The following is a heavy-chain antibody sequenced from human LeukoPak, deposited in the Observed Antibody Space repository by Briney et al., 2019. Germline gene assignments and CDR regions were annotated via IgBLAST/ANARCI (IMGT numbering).Heavy chain of an antibody. CDR1: GFTVSGIY. CDR3: ARADGLYASGIGYFDF. Sequence: GGSLRLSCAASGFTVSGIYMSWVRQAPGKGLEWVSGINTAGDTYYQASVKGRFTITRENAKNSLYLQMNSLRAGDTAVYYCARADGLYASGIGYFDFWGQGTLVTVSS. D-gene: IGHD3-10*01. J-gene: IGHJ4*02. CDR2: INTAGDT. V-gene: IGHV3-13*01.